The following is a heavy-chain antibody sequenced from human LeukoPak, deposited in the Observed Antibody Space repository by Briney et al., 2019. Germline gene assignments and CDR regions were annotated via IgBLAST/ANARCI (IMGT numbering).Heavy chain of an antibody. Sequence: PGGSLRLSCAASGFTFSSCAMSWVRQAPGKGLEWVSAISGSGGNTYYADSVKGRFTISRDNSKNTLYLQMNSLRAEDTAVFYCAKIKAYFYDTSGYYPDAFDIWGQGTMITVSS. CDR1: GFTFSSCA. CDR2: ISGSGGNT. V-gene: IGHV3-23*01. CDR3: AKIKAYFYDTSGYYPDAFDI. J-gene: IGHJ3*02. D-gene: IGHD3-22*01.